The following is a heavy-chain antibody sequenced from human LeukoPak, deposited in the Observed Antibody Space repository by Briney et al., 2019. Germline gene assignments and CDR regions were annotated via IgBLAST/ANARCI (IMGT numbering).Heavy chain of an antibody. Sequence: PGGSLRLSCAASGFTFSSYAMSWVRQAPGKGLEWVSAISGSGGSTYYADSVKRRFTISRDNSKNTLYLQMNSLRAEDTALYYCAKVYYYGSGSYYNDAFDIWGRGTMVTVSS. CDR2: ISGSGGST. D-gene: IGHD3-10*01. J-gene: IGHJ3*02. CDR3: AKVYYYGSGSYYNDAFDI. CDR1: GFTFSSYA. V-gene: IGHV3-23*01.